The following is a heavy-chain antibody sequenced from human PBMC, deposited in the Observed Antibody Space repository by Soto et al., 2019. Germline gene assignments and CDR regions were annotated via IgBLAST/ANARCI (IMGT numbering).Heavy chain of an antibody. J-gene: IGHJ4*02. CDR3: ARDFGQYYYDSSGPKTNDY. CDR1: GYTFTSYA. Sequence: ASVKVSCKASGYTFTSYAMHWVRQAPGQRLEWMGWINAGNGNTKYSQKFQGRVTITRDTSASTAYMELSSLRSEDTAVYCCARDFGQYYYDSSGPKTNDYWGQGTLVTVSS. CDR2: INAGNGNT. D-gene: IGHD3-22*01. V-gene: IGHV1-3*01.